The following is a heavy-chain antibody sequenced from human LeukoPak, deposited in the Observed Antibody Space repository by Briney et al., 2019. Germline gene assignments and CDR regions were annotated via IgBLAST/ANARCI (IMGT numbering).Heavy chain of an antibody. Sequence: PSETLSLTCAVSGGSISSSSWWSWVRQPPGKGLAWIGEIYHSGSTNYNPSLKSRVAISVDKSKNQFSLKLSSVTAADTAVYYCARSYDSSGYCYDYWGQGTLVTVSS. V-gene: IGHV4-4*02. CDR1: GGSISSSSW. CDR3: ARSYDSSGYCYDY. J-gene: IGHJ4*02. CDR2: IYHSGST. D-gene: IGHD3-22*01.